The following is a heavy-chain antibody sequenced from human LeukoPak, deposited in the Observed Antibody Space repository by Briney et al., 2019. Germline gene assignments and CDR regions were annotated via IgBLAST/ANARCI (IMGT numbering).Heavy chain of an antibody. CDR1: GGSIISYY. Sequence: SETLSLTCTVSGGSIISYYWSWIRPPPRKGLEWIGYIYYSGSTNYKPSLKSRVTISVDTSKNQFSLKLSSVTAADTAVYYCARVPQERYYYYYMDVWGKGTTVTVSS. V-gene: IGHV4-59*01. CDR3: ARVPQERYYYYYMDV. CDR2: IYYSGST. D-gene: IGHD1-1*01. J-gene: IGHJ6*03.